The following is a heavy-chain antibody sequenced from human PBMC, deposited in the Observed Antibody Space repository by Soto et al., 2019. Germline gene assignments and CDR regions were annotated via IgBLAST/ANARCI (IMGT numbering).Heavy chain of an antibody. D-gene: IGHD3-22*01. Sequence: GGSLRLSCAASGFTFDDYAMHWVRQAPGKGLEWVSGITWNSGTIGYADSVKGRFTISRDNAENFLYLQMNSLRVEDTALYYCGKIYVRSRYHQRDFEFWGQGPLVTV. CDR2: ITWNSGTI. CDR3: GKIYVRSRYHQRDFEF. J-gene: IGHJ4*02. CDR1: GFTFDDYA. V-gene: IGHV3-9*01.